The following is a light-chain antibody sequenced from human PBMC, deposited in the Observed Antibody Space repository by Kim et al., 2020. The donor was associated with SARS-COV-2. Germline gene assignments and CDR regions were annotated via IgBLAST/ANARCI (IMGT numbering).Light chain of an antibody. Sequence: PSESATPTCRASQTLSGSYLAWYQQKPGQTPRLLIYGASSRATDIPDRFSGSGSGTDFTLTISRLEPEDFAVYYCQQYGSSPWTFGQGTKVDIK. CDR3: QQYGSSPWT. CDR1: QTLSGSY. CDR2: GAS. J-gene: IGKJ1*01. V-gene: IGKV3-20*01.